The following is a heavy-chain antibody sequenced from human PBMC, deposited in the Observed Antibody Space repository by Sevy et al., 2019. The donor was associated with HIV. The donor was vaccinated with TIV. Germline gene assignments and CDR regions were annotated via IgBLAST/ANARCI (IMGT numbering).Heavy chain of an antibody. CDR2: ISGSGIST. D-gene: IGHD3-22*01. Sequence: GGSLRLSCAASGFTLRSYAMTWVRQAPGKGLEWVATISGSGISTYYAASVMGRFTISRDNSKNTLNLQMNSLRAEDNAVYFCTKNLIGDYYYCRGYFRDCFCYRAQGKKVNVS. CDR3: TKNLIGDYYYCRGYFRDCFCY. J-gene: IGHJ3*01. V-gene: IGHV3-23*01. CDR1: GFTLRSYA.